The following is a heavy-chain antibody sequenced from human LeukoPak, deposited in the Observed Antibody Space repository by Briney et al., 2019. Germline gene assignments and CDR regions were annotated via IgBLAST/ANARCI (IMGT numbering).Heavy chain of an antibody. CDR2: IYYSGST. Sequence: SETLSLTCTVSGDSISSSNYYWGWIRQPPGKGLEWIGSIYYSGSTYYNPSLKSRVSISVDMSKNQFSLGLKSVTAADTAVYYCVRDPDNSTWFNWFDPWGQGTLVIVSS. V-gene: IGHV4-39*07. J-gene: IGHJ5*02. D-gene: IGHD6-13*01. CDR3: VRDPDNSTWFNWFDP. CDR1: GDSISSSNYY.